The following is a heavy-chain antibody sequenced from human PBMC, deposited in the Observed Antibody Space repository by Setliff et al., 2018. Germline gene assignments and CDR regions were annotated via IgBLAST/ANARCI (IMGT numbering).Heavy chain of an antibody. CDR2: LHTSGTT. Sequence: SETLSLTCAVSGGSITSGSYYWSWIRQPAGEGLEWIGRLHTSGTTDYNPSLKSRVSISADTSMNHFSLRMTSVSAADTAVYYCAKEHVVISFVTNTHHHYGMDVWGQGATVTVSS. V-gene: IGHV4-61*02. D-gene: IGHD2-8*01. CDR1: GGSITSGSYY. CDR3: AKEHVVISFVTNTHHHYGMDV. J-gene: IGHJ6*02.